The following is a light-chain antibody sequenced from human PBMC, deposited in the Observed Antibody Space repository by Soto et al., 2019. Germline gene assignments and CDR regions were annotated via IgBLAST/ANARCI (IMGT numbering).Light chain of an antibody. V-gene: IGLV2-23*02. CDR3: CSYAGSSTV. CDR2: EVS. Sequence: QSALTQPASVSGSPGQSITIFCTGTSSDVGSYNLVSWYQQHPGKAPKLMIYEVSKRPSGVSNRFSGSKSGNTASLTISGLQAEDEADYYCCSYAGSSTVFGGGTKVTVL. CDR1: SSDVGSYNL. J-gene: IGLJ2*01.